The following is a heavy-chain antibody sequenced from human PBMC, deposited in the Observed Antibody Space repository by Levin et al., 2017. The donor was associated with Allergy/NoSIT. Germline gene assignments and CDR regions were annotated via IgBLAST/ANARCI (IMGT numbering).Heavy chain of an antibody. CDR2: VSSEGDQK. D-gene: IGHD3-22*01. CDR3: ARAPLTAYYDSSGYLDY. CDR1: RFTFSRYH. V-gene: IGHV3-30*04. J-gene: IGHJ4*02. Sequence: SCAASRFTFSRYHMHWVRQAPGKGLEWVALVSSEGDQKYYADSVKGRFTISRDNSINTLYLQMSSLRTEDSAIYYCARAPLTAYYDSSGYLDYWGQGTLVTVSS.